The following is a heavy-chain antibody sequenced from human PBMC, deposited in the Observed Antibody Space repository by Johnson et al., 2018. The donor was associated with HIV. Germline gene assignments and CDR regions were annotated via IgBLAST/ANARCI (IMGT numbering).Heavy chain of an antibody. Sequence: VLLVESGGGLVQPGGSLRLSCAASGFTFSGYWMTWVRQAPGKVLEWVANIKEDGSEKYYADSVKGRFTISRDNSKNTLYLQMNSLRAEDTAVYYCAKSGYSGSYDRMGAFDIWGQGTMVTVSS. D-gene: IGHD1-26*01. CDR3: AKSGYSGSYDRMGAFDI. CDR1: GFTFSGYW. J-gene: IGHJ3*02. V-gene: IGHV3-7*01. CDR2: IKEDGSEK.